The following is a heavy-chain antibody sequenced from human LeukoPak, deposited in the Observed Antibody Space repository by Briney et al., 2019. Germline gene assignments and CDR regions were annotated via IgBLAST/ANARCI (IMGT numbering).Heavy chain of an antibody. CDR3: ASYNWNSLNDY. Sequence: GGSLRLSCAASGFTFSSYWMSWGRQAPGKGLEWVSFIQYDGSRKNYVDSVKGRFTISRDNSKNTLYLQMNSLRAEDTAVYYCASYNWNSLNDYWGQGPLVTVSS. V-gene: IGHV3-30*02. CDR2: IQYDGSRK. J-gene: IGHJ4*02. D-gene: IGHD1-7*01. CDR1: GFTFSSYW.